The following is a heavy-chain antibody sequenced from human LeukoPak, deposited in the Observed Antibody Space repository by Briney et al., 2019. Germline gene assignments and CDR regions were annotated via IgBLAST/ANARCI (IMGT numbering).Heavy chain of an antibody. CDR3: ARGLSGSVDY. V-gene: IGHV1-46*01. CDR1: GYTFTSYY. CDR2: FSPSGTGI. Sequence: ASVKVSCKASGYTFTSYYIHCVRQAPGQGLECVGIFSPSGTGIFYAQKFQGRVTMTRDTSTSTVYMELSSLRSEDTAVYYCARGLSGSVDYWGQGTLVTVSS. D-gene: IGHD5-12*01. J-gene: IGHJ4*02.